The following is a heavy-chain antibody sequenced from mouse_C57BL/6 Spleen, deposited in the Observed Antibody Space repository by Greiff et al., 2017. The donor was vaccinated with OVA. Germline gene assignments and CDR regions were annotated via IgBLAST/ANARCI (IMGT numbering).Heavy chain of an antibody. J-gene: IGHJ4*01. CDR3: TRGVLYDGVSYAMDY. CDR1: GFNIKDDY. CDR2: IDPENGDT. D-gene: IGHD2-12*01. Sequence: VQLQQSGAELVRPGASVKLSCTASGFNIKDDYMHWVKQRPEQGLEWIGWIDPENGDTEYASKFQGKATITADTSSNTAYLQLSSLTSEDTAVYYCTRGVLYDGVSYAMDYWGQGTSVTVSS. V-gene: IGHV14-4*01.